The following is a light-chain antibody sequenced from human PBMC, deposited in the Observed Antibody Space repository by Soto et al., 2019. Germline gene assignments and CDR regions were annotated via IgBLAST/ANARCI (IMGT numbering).Light chain of an antibody. Sequence: IVLTQSPCTLSLSAGETATLSCRASQTVSSTYVAWYQHKPGPAHRLIIDGASRRAVGIPDRVSGSGSGEDFTLTSSRLQDEVLEVYYCQQYNYLVTFGQGTKVEIK. V-gene: IGKV3-20*01. CDR3: QQYNYLVT. J-gene: IGKJ1*01. CDR1: QTVSSTY. CDR2: GAS.